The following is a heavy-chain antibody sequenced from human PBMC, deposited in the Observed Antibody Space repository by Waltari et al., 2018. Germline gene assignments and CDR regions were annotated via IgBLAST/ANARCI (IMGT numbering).Heavy chain of an antibody. Sequence: EVQLVESGGGLVQPGGSLRLSCAASGFPFSSYWMSWVRQAPGKGLEWVANIKQDGSEKYYVDSVKGRFTISRDNAKNSLYLQMNSLRAEDTAVYYCARERWWSPAGDYWGQGTLVTVSS. CDR3: ARERWWSPAGDY. J-gene: IGHJ4*02. V-gene: IGHV3-7*01. CDR1: GFPFSSYW. D-gene: IGHD2-8*02. CDR2: IKQDGSEK.